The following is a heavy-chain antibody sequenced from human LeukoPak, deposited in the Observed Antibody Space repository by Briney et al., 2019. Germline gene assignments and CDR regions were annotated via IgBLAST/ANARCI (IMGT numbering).Heavy chain of an antibody. CDR2: ISYDGSNK. D-gene: IGHD3-3*01. J-gene: IGHJ5*02. CDR3: AKPRFVGRDFWNGYPP. V-gene: IGHV3-30-3*02. CDR1: GFTFNTYA. Sequence: GGSLRLSCAASGFTFNTYAMHWVRQAPGKGPEWVAAISYDGSNKYNADSAKGRFTISRDNSKNTLYLQMNSLRVEDTAVYYCAKPRFVGRDFWNGYPPWGQGTLVTVSS.